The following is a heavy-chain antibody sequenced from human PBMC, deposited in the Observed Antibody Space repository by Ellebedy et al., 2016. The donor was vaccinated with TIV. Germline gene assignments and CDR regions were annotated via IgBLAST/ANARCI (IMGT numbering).Heavy chain of an antibody. V-gene: IGHV1-2*02. CDR1: GYTFIDYH. CDR2: INAKRGAT. J-gene: IGHJ4*02. D-gene: IGHD6-19*01. CDR3: ARNGVSGWYDFDY. Sequence: AASVKVSCKTSGYTFIDYHITWARPAPGQGLDWMGWINAKRGATSYLQKFHDRFTMTRDMSISTAFLEVTGLTSDDTAVYYCARNGVSGWYDFDYWGQGTLVTVSS.